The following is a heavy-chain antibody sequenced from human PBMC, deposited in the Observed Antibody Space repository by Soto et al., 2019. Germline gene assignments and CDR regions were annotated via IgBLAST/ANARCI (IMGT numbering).Heavy chain of an antibody. CDR2: IYHSGST. Sequence: QLQLQESGSGLVKPSQTLSLTCAVSGGSISSGGYSWSWIRQPPGKGLEWIGYIYHSGSTYCNPSPQRRVTISVDRPQNQFSLKLSSVTAADTAVYYCARGPPFGYWGQGTLVTVSS. CDR3: ARGPPFGY. D-gene: IGHD3-10*01. V-gene: IGHV4-30-2*01. J-gene: IGHJ4*02. CDR1: GGSISSGGYS.